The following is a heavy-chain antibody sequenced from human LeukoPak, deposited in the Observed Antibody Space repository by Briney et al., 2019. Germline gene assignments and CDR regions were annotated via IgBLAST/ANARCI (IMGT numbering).Heavy chain of an antibody. J-gene: IGHJ4*02. D-gene: IGHD1-26*01. CDR1: GFTFSSYA. Sequence: GGSLRLSCAASGFTFSSYAMHWVRQAPGKGLGWVAVISYDGSNKYYADSVKGRFTISRDNSKNTLYLQINSLRAEDTAVYYCARDPGGSSVFYWGQGTLVTVSS. CDR2: ISYDGSNK. CDR3: ARDPGGSSVFY. V-gene: IGHV3-30-3*01.